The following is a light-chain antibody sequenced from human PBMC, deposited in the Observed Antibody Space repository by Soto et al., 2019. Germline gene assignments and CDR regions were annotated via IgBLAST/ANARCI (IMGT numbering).Light chain of an antibody. Sequence: EIVLTQSPGTLSLSPGERATLSCRASQSVSSTYLAWYQQNPGQAPRLLIYGASSRATGIPDRFSGSGSGXXXXXXXXXXXXXDFAVYFCQQYGSSSYTFGQGTKLEIK. V-gene: IGKV3-20*01. CDR1: QSVSSTY. CDR3: QQYGSSSYT. CDR2: GAS. J-gene: IGKJ2*01.